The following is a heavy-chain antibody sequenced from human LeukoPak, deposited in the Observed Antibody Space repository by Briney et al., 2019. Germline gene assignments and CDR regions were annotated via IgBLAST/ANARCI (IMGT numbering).Heavy chain of an antibody. CDR3: AREKLYYYDSSGFDY. Sequence: GGSLRLSCAASGFTSSSYSMNWVRQAPGKGLEWVSSISSSSSYIYYADSVKGRFTISRDNAKNSLYLQMNSLIAEDTAVYYCAREKLYYYDSSGFDYWGQGTLVTVSS. V-gene: IGHV3-21*01. CDR1: GFTSSSYS. J-gene: IGHJ4*02. D-gene: IGHD3-22*01. CDR2: ISSSSSYI.